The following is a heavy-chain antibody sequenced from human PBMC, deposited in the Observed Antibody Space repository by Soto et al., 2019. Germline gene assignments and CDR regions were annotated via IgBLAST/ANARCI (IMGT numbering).Heavy chain of an antibody. CDR1: GFTFSTYG. CDR3: AKSVYNWNDGFFDY. Sequence: QVQLVESWGGVVQPGRSLRLSCAASGFTFSTYGMHWVRQAPGKGLEWVAVISYDGNNKYYADSVKGRFTISRDNSKNTLYLQMSSLRAEDTAVYYCAKSVYNWNDGFFDYWGKGSLVTVAS. J-gene: IGHJ4*02. D-gene: IGHD1-1*01. CDR2: ISYDGNNK. V-gene: IGHV3-30*18.